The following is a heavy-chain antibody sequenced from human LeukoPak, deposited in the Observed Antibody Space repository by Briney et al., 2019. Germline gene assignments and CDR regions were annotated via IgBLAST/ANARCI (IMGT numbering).Heavy chain of an antibody. CDR1: GGSISSSSYY. Sequence: SETLSLTCTVSGGSISSSSYYWGWIRQPPGKGLEWIGTIYYSGSTYYNPSLKSRVTISVDTSKNQFSLKLSSVTAADTAVYYCARARRACSGGSCYFRSVRTGYYMDVWGKGTTVTVSS. J-gene: IGHJ6*03. CDR3: ARARRACSGGSCYFRSVRTGYYMDV. V-gene: IGHV4-39*07. D-gene: IGHD2-15*01. CDR2: IYYSGST.